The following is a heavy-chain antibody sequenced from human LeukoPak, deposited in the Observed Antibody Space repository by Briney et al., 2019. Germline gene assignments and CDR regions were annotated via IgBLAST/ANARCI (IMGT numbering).Heavy chain of an antibody. Sequence: GGSLRLSCAASGFSFISFGMHWVRQAPGKGLEWVAVISYDGNHKYYADSVKGRFTISRDNSNNTLFLQMNSLRAEDTAVYYCAKDFQAQMLRGGYYGMDGWGQGTTVTVSS. CDR3: AKDFQAQMLRGGYYGMDG. J-gene: IGHJ6*02. CDR1: GFSFISFG. V-gene: IGHV3-30*18. CDR2: ISYDGNHK. D-gene: IGHD3-10*01.